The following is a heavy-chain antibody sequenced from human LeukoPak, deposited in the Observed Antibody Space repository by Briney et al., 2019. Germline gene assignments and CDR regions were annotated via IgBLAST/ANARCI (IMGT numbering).Heavy chain of an antibody. CDR3: ARVGVVFDY. D-gene: IGHD3-16*01. V-gene: IGHV4-39*01. CDR2: IYYSGTT. J-gene: IGHJ4*02. Sequence: NSSETLSLTCTVYGGSFSSNNFYWAWIRQPPGKGLEWIGSIYYSGTTYYNPSLKSRVTISVDTSKNQFSLKLSSVTAADTAVYYCARVGVVFDYWGQGTLVTVSS. CDR1: GGSFSSNNFY.